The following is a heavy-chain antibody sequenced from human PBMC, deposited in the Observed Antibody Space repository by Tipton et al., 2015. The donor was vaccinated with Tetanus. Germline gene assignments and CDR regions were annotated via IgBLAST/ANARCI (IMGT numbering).Heavy chain of an antibody. Sequence: QLVQSGAEVKKPGSSVKVSCTASGDTFSKYAISWVRQAPGQGLEWMGGIFPQFGTSNYAPEFQDRVTLTADTSTGTVFMDLRSLRSDDTAVYYCVRPDRYCTGGSSSLALDSWGQGPLLPISS. V-gene: IGHV1-69*06. CDR3: VRPDRYCTGGSSSLALDS. D-gene: IGHD2-8*02. J-gene: IGHJ5*01. CDR1: GDTFSKYA. CDR2: IFPQFGTS.